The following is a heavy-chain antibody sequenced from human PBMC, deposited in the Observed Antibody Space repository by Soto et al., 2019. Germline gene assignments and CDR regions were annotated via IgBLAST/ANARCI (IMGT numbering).Heavy chain of an antibody. Sequence: ASVKVSCKASGYTFTSYGISWVRQAPGQGLEWMGWISAYNGNTNYAQKLQGRVTMTTDTSTSTAYMELRSLRSDDTAVYYCARGRGYCGGDCYPIHMDVWGKVTAVTVSS. D-gene: IGHD2-21*01. J-gene: IGHJ6*03. CDR1: GYTFTSYG. CDR2: ISAYNGNT. CDR3: ARGRGYCGGDCYPIHMDV. V-gene: IGHV1-18*01.